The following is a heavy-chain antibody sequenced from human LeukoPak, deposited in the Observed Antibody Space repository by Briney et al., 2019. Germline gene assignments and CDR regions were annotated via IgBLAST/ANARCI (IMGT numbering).Heavy chain of an antibody. J-gene: IGHJ4*02. D-gene: IGHD3-22*01. CDR3: ASGLEDYYDSSGYLYY. CDR2: IYYSGST. CDR1: GGSISSSSYF. V-gene: IGHV4-39*01. Sequence: PSETLSLTCSVSGGSISSSSYFWGWIRQPPGKGLEWTGSIYYSGSTYYNPSLKGRVTISVDTSKNQFSLKLSSVTAADTAVYYCASGLEDYYDSSGYLYYWGQGTLVTVSS.